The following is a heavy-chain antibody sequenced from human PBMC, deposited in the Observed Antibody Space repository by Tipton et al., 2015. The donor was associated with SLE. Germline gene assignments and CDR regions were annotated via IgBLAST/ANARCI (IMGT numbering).Heavy chain of an antibody. J-gene: IGHJ5*02. D-gene: IGHD3-3*01. CDR3: ARGTPFMEWERNYFDP. V-gene: IGHV4-59*01. CDR1: GGSISSYY. Sequence: TLSLTCSISGGSISSYYWSWIRQTPGKGLEWIGYMYYSGITNYNPSLYGRVSISVDTSRNQFSLKMNSVTAADTAMYYCARGTPFMEWERNYFDPWGQGTLVTVSS. CDR2: MYYSGIT.